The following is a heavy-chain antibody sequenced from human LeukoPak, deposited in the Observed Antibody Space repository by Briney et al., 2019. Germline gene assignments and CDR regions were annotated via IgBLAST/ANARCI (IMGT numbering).Heavy chain of an antibody. Sequence: HPGGSLRLSCVASGFPFSSYGMHWVRQAPGKGLEWVAVIWSVGGAEYYADSVKGRFTISRDNSKNTLYLQMNSLRAEDTAVYYCARDQTYYYGSGSYEPTGMDVWGQGTTVTVSS. V-gene: IGHV3-33*01. D-gene: IGHD3-10*01. J-gene: IGHJ6*02. CDR2: IWSVGGAE. CDR3: ARDQTYYYGSGSYEPTGMDV. CDR1: GFPFSSYG.